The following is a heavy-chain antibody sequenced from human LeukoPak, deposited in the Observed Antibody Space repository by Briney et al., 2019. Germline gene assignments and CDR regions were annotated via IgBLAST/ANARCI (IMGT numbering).Heavy chain of an antibody. Sequence: GGSLRLSCAASGFTFDDYAMHWVRQAPGKGLEWVSGISWNSGSIGYADSVKGRFTISRDNAKNSLYLQMDSLRAEDTALYYCAKDFIRGCSSTGCPPWFDPWGQGTLVTVSS. CDR1: GFTFDDYA. CDR3: AKDFIRGCSSTGCPPWFDP. V-gene: IGHV3-9*01. J-gene: IGHJ5*02. D-gene: IGHD2-2*01. CDR2: ISWNSGSI.